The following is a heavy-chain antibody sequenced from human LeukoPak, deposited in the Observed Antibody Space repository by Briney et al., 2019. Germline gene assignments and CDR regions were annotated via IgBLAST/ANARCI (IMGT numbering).Heavy chain of an antibody. V-gene: IGHV3-74*01. CDR1: GFAYSAYW. CDR3: ARTDWYHNDY. Sequence: PGGSLTLSCAASGFAYSAYWMHWVRRAPGRGLVWVSRINNDGNNIIYADSVKGRFTISRDNAKNTLHLQMNSLRAEDTGVYYCARTDWYHNDYWGQGTPITVSS. D-gene: IGHD3-9*01. CDR2: INNDGNNI. J-gene: IGHJ4*02.